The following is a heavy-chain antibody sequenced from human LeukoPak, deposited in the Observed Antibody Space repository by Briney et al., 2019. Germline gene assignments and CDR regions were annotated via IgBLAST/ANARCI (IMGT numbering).Heavy chain of an antibody. V-gene: IGHV3-23*01. CDR2: IGASGGTT. CDR3: AKEGDSSGYYVILCFFDY. D-gene: IGHD6-19*01. J-gene: IGHJ4*02. CDR1: GFAFNNYA. Sequence: GGSLRLSCAVSGFAFNNYAMRWVRQAPGRGVEGESYIGASGGTTYYADSVRGRFTISTDNSKNTLYLQMNSLRAEDTAVYFCAKEGDSSGYYVILCFFDYWGQGTLVTVSS.